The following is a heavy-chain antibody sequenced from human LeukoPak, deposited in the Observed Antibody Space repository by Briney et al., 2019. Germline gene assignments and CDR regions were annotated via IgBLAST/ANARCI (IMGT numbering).Heavy chain of an antibody. D-gene: IGHD3-22*01. CDR1: GGSFSGYY. Sequence: PSETLSLTCTVYGGSFSGYYWNWIRQPPGKGLEYIGYIYYSGSANYNPSLKSRVTISVDPSKNQFSLKLSSVTAADTAVYYCARNGDYYEKSGYYYLFDFWGQGTLVTVSS. J-gene: IGHJ4*02. CDR3: ARNGDYYEKSGYYYLFDF. V-gene: IGHV4-59*01. CDR2: IYYSGSA.